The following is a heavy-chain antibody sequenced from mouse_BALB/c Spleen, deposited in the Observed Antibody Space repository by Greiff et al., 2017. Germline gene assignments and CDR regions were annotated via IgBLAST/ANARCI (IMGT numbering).Heavy chain of an antibody. V-gene: IGHV5-4*02. CDR1: GFTFSDYY. Sequence: VQLKESGGGLVKPGGSLKLSCAASGFTFSDYYMYWVRQTPEKRLEWVATISDGGSYTYYPDSVKGRFTISRDNAKNNLYLQMSSLKSEDTAMYYCAGDRGYGNYVGAMDYWGQGTSVTVSS. D-gene: IGHD2-10*02. J-gene: IGHJ4*01. CDR3: AGDRGYGNYVGAMDY. CDR2: ISDGGSYT.